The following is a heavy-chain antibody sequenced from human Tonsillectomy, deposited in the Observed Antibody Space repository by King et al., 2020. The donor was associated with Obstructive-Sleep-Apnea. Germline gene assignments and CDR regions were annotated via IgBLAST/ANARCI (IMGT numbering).Heavy chain of an antibody. CDR3: ARDQDSSGYYSGGFDI. V-gene: IGHV4-31*03. CDR1: GGSISSGGYY. J-gene: IGHJ3*02. D-gene: IGHD3-22*01. CDR2: IYYSGST. Sequence: VQLQESGPGLVKPSQTLSLNCTVSGGSISSGGYYWSWIRQHPGKGLEWIGYIYYSGSTYYNPSLKSRVTISVDTSKNQFSLKLSSVTAADTAVNYCARDQDSSGYYSGGFDIWGQGTMVTVSS.